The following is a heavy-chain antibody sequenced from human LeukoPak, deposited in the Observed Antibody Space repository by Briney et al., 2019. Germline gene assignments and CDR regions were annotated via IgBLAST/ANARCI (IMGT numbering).Heavy chain of an antibody. J-gene: IGHJ4*02. CDR1: GFTPSSYG. Sequence: GGSLRLSCAASGFTPSSYGLSWVRQAPGKGLEWVSTISGSAYNSYYADSVKGRFTISRDNSANTLYLQMDNLRAEDTALYYCAKHSGSYFIYYIDSWGQGTLVTVSS. CDR2: ISGSAYNS. CDR3: AKHSGSYFIYYIDS. V-gene: IGHV3-23*01. D-gene: IGHD1-26*01.